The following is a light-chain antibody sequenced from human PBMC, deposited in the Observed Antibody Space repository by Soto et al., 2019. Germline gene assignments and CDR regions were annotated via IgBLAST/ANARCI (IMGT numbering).Light chain of an antibody. CDR1: QSIGLA. J-gene: IGKJ1*01. V-gene: IGKV3-11*01. CDR3: QQRTDRPPLT. Sequence: EIVLTQSPATLSLSPGETATLSCRASQSIGLAIAWYQHKPGQAPRLLIFDASHMATGIPARLRGSGSGTDFTLYISSLEPEDLAVYYCQQRTDRPPLTFGQGTKVDIK. CDR2: DAS.